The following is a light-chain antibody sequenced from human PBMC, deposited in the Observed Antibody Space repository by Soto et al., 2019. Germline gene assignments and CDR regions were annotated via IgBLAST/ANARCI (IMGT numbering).Light chain of an antibody. CDR1: SSDVGAYTY. J-gene: IGLJ2*01. CDR2: QVS. CDR3: SSYTTSHTLV. Sequence: QSALTQPASVSGAHGQSITIACTGTSSDVGAYTYVSWYQQHPGKPTKHMIFQVSDRPSGVSNRFSGSKSGNTASLTISVLQSEYEDDYYCSSYTTSHTLVFGGGTKVTVL. V-gene: IGLV2-14*01.